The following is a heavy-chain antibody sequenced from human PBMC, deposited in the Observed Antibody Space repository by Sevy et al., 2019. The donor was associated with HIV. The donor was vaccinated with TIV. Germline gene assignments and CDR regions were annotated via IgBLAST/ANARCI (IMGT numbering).Heavy chain of an antibody. CDR3: ARTGFGELYPSFEY. CDR1: GYSISSGAY. CDR2: IYYGGST. J-gene: IGHJ4*02. Sequence: SETMSLTCAVSGYSISSGAYWGWIRQPPGKGLEWIGSIYYGGSTYYNPSVKSRVTMSVDTSKNQFSLRLSSVTAADTAVYYCARTGFGELYPSFEYWGQGSLVTVSS. D-gene: IGHD3-10*01. V-gene: IGHV4-38-2*01.